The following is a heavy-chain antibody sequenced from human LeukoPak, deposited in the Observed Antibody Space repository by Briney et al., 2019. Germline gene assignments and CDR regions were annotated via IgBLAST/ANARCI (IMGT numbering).Heavy chain of an antibody. CDR2: IIPIFGTA. CDR3: ARVVSSSSWYYSYFDY. CDR1: GGTFSSYA. Sequence: SVKVSCKAPGGTFSSYAISWVRQAPGQGLEWMGGIIPIFGTANYAQKFQGRVTITADESTSTAYMELSSLRSEDTAVYYCARVVSSSSWYYSYFDYWGQGTLVTVSS. D-gene: IGHD6-13*01. J-gene: IGHJ4*02. V-gene: IGHV1-69*13.